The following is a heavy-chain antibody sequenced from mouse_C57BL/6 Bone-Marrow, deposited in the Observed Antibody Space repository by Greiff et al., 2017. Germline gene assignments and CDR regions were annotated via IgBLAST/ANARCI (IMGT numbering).Heavy chain of an antibody. CDR3: ARRLTYWYFDV. CDR1: GYTFTSYW. J-gene: IGHJ1*03. CDR2: IHPNSGST. V-gene: IGHV1-64*01. Sequence: QVQLQQPGAELVKPGASVKLSCKASGYTFTSYWMHWVKQRPGQGLEWIGMIHPNSGSTNYNEKFTSKATLTVDKSSSTAYMQLSSLTSEDSAVYYCARRLTYWYFDVWGTGTTVTVSS. D-gene: IGHD3-2*02.